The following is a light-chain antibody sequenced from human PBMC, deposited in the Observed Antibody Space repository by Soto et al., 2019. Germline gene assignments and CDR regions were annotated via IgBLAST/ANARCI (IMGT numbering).Light chain of an antibody. CDR3: QQYGSSRT. CDR2: GAS. J-gene: IGKJ1*01. CDR1: QSVSSSY. V-gene: IGKV3-20*01. Sequence: VLTQSPGTLSLSPGESSTLSGRASQSVSSSYLAWYQQKPGQAPRLLIYGASSRATGIPDRFSGSGSGTDFTLTISRLEPEDFAVYYCQQYGSSRTVGQGTKVDIK.